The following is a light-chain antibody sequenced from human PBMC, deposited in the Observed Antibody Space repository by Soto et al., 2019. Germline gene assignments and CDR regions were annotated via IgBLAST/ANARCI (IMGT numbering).Light chain of an antibody. CDR2: GAS. CDR3: QQYNSWPIT. CDR1: QNIISN. V-gene: IGKV3-15*01. Sequence: EIVMTQSPPTMSVSPGERATVSCRANQNIISNLAWYQQKPGQAPRLLIYGASTRAAGVPARFSGSGSGTEFTLTISSLHSEDFAVYYCQQYNSWPITFGQGTRLEIK. J-gene: IGKJ5*01.